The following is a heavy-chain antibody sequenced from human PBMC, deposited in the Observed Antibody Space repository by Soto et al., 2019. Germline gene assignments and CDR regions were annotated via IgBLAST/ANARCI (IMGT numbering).Heavy chain of an antibody. Sequence: EVELLESGGGLVLPGGSLRLSCVASGFTFKNYDMRWIRQAPGKGLEWVSGISGSGGVTYYADSVKGRFNISRDNSKNTLYLQMNSLRAEDTAIYYCAKNRQFRSYYESAGHYDNWGQGTLVTVSS. J-gene: IGHJ4*02. CDR2: ISGSGGVT. V-gene: IGHV3-23*01. CDR1: GFTFKNYD. CDR3: AKNRQFRSYYESAGHYDN. D-gene: IGHD3-10*01.